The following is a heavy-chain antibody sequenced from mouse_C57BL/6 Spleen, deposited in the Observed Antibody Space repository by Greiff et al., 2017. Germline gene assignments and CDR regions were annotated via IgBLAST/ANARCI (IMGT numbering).Heavy chain of an antibody. CDR1: GYTFTDYN. CDR3: ARSGDSGYCAMGY. D-gene: IGHD3-3*01. CDR2: INPNNGGT. V-gene: IGHV1-18*01. J-gene: IGHJ4*01. Sequence: EVQLQQSGPELVKPGASVKIPCKASGYTFTDYNMDWVKQSHGKSLEWIGDINPNNGGTIYNQKFKGKATVTVDKSSSTAYMELRSLTSEDAAVYYCARSGDSGYCAMGYWGKGVTVT.